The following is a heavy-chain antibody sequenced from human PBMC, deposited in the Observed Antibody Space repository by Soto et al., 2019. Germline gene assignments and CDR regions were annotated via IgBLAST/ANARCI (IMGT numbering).Heavy chain of an antibody. CDR3: AKLTGRAVAGQLDY. D-gene: IGHD6-19*01. V-gene: IGHV1-69*02. CDR2: IIPILGIA. Sequence: QVQLVQSGAEVKKPGSSVKVSCKASGGTFSSYTISWVRQAPGQGLEWMGRIIPILGIANYAQKFQGRVTITADKSTSTAYMELSSLRSEDTAVYYCAKLTGRAVAGQLDYWGQGTLVTVSS. CDR1: GGTFSSYT. J-gene: IGHJ4*02.